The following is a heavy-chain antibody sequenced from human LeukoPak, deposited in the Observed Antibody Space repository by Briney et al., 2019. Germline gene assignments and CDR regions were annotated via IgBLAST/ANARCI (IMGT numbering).Heavy chain of an antibody. CDR2: IYHSGST. CDR1: GGSISSGGYS. D-gene: IGHD4-17*01. J-gene: IGHJ4*02. V-gene: IGHV4-30-2*01. CDR3: ARNGGYYGDYMQPFDY. Sequence: ASETLSLTCAVSGGSISSGGYSWSWIRQPPGKGLEWIGYIYHSGSTYYNPSLKSRVTISVDRSKNQFSLKLSSVTAADTAVYYCARNGGYYGDYMQPFDYWGQGTLVTVSS.